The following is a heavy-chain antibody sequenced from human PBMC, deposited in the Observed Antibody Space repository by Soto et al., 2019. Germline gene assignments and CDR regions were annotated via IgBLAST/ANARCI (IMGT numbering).Heavy chain of an antibody. CDR2: INHSGST. V-gene: IGHV4-34*01. CDR3: AGLGGWLVRVGDY. CDR1: GGSFSGYY. D-gene: IGHD6-19*01. J-gene: IGHJ4*02. Sequence: SETLSLTCAVYGGSFSGYYWSWIRQPPGKGLEWIGEINHSGSTNYNPSLKSRVTISVDTSKNQFSLKLSSVTAADTAVYYCAGLGGWLVRVGDYWGQGTLVTVSS.